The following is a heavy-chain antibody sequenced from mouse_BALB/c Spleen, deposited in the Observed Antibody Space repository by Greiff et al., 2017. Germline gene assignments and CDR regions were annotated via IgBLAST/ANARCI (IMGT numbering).Heavy chain of an antibody. D-gene: IGHD1-1*01. J-gene: IGHJ1*01. CDR3: ARYPYYYGSSGYFDV. Sequence: EVKLVESGPSLVKPSQTLSLTCSVTGDSITSGYWNWIRKFPGNKLEYMGYISYSGSTYYNPSLKSRISITRDTSKNQYYLQLNSVTTEDTATYYCARYPYYYGSSGYFDVWGAGTTVTVSS. CDR2: ISYSGST. CDR1: GDSITSGY. V-gene: IGHV3-8*02.